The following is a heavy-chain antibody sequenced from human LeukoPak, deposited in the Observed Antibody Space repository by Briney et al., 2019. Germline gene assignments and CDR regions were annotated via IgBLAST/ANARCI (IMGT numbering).Heavy chain of an antibody. Sequence: NSSETLSLTCTVSGGSISSYYWSWIRQPPGKGLEWIGYIYYSGSTNYNPSLKSRVTISVDTSKNQFSLKLGSVTAADTAVYYCARVPPQLYCSSTSCYSFAAFDIWGQGTMVTVSS. CDR1: GGSISSYY. J-gene: IGHJ3*02. D-gene: IGHD2-2*01. CDR2: IYYSGST. V-gene: IGHV4-59*01. CDR3: ARVPPQLYCSSTSCYSFAAFDI.